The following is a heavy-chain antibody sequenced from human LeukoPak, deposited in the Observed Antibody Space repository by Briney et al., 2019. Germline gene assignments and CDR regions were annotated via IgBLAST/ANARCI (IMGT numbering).Heavy chain of an antibody. V-gene: IGHV3-30*18. CDR1: GFTFSSYG. D-gene: IGHD2-2*01. J-gene: IGHJ4*02. CDR3: AKDTFCTSTSCTLHVLDY. CDR2: ISYDGSNK. Sequence: GRSLRLSCAASGFTFSSYGMHWVRQAPGKGLEWVAVISYDGSNKYYADSVKGRFTISRDNSKNTLYLQMNSLRAEDTAVYYCAKDTFCTSTSCTLHVLDYWGQGTLVTVSS.